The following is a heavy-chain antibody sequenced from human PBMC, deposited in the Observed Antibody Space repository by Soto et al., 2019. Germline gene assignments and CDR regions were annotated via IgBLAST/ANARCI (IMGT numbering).Heavy chain of an antibody. D-gene: IGHD6-19*01. CDR3: ARGKVAGYY. CDR2: ISGSSSYT. CDR1: GFTFSDYY. Sequence: GGSLRLSCAASGFTFSDYYMSWIRQAPGKGLEWVSSISGSSSYTNYASSVKGRFTISRDNAKNSLYLQMNSLRAEDSAVYYCARGKVAGYYWGPGTLVTVSS. J-gene: IGHJ4*02. V-gene: IGHV3-11*05.